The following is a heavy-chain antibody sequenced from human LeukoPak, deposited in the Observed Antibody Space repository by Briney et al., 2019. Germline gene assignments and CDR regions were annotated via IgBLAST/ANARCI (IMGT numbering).Heavy chain of an antibody. D-gene: IGHD3-10*01. V-gene: IGHV3-7*01. CDR2: IKEDGSEQ. CDR3: ARLVGYYYYYMDV. CDR1: GFTFSSHW. Sequence: GGSLRLSCATSGFTFSSHWMTWVRQAPGKGLEWVANIKEDGSEQYYVDSVKGRFTISRDNAKNSLYLQMNSLRAEDTAVYYCARLVGYYYYYMDVWGKGTTVTVSS. J-gene: IGHJ6*03.